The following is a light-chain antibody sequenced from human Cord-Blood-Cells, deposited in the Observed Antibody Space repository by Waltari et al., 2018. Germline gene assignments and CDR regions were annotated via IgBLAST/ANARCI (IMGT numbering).Light chain of an antibody. J-gene: IGLJ3*02. CDR3: RSYAGSNEWV. CDR1: SSAVGGYNY. CDR2: EVS. Sequence: QSALTQPPSPSGSPGQSVTISCTGTSSAVGGYNYASWYQQHPGKAPKLMIYEVSKRPSGVPDRFSGSTSGNTAALTVSGRQAEDEADYYCRSYAGSNEWVFGGGTKLTVL. V-gene: IGLV2-8*01.